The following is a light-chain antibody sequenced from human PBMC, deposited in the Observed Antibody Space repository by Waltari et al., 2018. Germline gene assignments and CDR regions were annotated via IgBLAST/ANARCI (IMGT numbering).Light chain of an antibody. J-gene: IGLJ2*01. Sequence: HSALTQPASVSGPPGQSITIPCSGPNNAVGNNNHVSWYPQHPGRVPKLIIYEVSERPSGVSDRFSGSKSGNTASLTISGLQPDDEADYYCFSYTRSITFVFGGGTKLTVL. V-gene: IGLV2-23*02. CDR3: FSYTRSITFV. CDR2: EVS. CDR1: NNAVGNNNH.